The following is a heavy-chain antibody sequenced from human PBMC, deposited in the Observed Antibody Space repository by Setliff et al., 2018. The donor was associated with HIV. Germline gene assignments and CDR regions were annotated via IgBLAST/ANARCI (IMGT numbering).Heavy chain of an antibody. V-gene: IGHV1-46*01. CDR1: GYPFISYY. CDR3: ARDMGTNGLDY. Sequence: ASVKVSCKASGYPFISYYMHWVRQAPGQGLEWMGIINPSGGSTSYAQKFQGRVTMTRDTSTSTVYMELSSLRSEDTAVYYCARDMGTNGLDYWGQGTLVTVSS. D-gene: IGHD2-8*01. J-gene: IGHJ4*02. CDR2: INPSGGST.